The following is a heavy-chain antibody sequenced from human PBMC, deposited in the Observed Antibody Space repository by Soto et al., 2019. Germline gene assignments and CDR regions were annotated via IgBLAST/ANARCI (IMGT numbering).Heavy chain of an antibody. CDR3: ARVGRYSGSY. D-gene: IGHD1-26*01. V-gene: IGHV4-4*02. J-gene: IGHJ4*02. CDR1: GDSISSDKW. Sequence: PSETLSLTCAVSGDSISSDKWWSWVRQPPGKGLEWIGEVYHSGNTNYNPSLKSRVIISVDKSKNQFSLKLSSVTAADTAVYYCARVGRYSGSYWGQGTLVTVSS. CDR2: VYHSGNT.